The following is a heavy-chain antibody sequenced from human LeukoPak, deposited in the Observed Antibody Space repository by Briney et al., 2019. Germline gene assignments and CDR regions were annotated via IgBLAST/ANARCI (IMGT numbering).Heavy chain of an antibody. Sequence: GASVKVSCKASGYTFTGYYMHWVRQAPGQGLEWMGWINPNSGGTNYAQKFQGRVTMTRDTSISTAYMELRSLRSDDTAVYYCARVPVGATYYYYYMDVWGKGTTVTVSS. CDR2: INPNSGGT. J-gene: IGHJ6*03. CDR1: GYTFTGYY. V-gene: IGHV1-2*02. D-gene: IGHD1-26*01. CDR3: ARVPVGATYYYYYMDV.